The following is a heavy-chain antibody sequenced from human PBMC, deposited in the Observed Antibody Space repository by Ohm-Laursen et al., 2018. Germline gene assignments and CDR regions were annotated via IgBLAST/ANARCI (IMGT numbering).Heavy chain of an antibody. V-gene: IGHV4-59*08. D-gene: IGHD3-22*01. CDR3: ARQDPSGYADS. CDR1: GGPISSYY. Sequence: GTLSLTCTVSGGPISSYYWSWIRQPPGKGLEWIGYIYYSGSTNYNPSFKSRITISVDTSKNQFSLKLTSVTAADTAVYYCARQDPSGYADSWGQGILVTVSS. J-gene: IGHJ5*01. CDR2: IYYSGST.